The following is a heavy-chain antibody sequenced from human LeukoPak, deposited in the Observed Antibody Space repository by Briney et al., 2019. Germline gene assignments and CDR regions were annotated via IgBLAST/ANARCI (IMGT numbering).Heavy chain of an antibody. CDR2: ISYDGSIE. V-gene: IGHV3-30-3*01. J-gene: IGHJ4*02. CDR3: ARAAYDSTGYLTL. D-gene: IGHD3-22*01. CDR1: GFTFSSYA. Sequence: GGSLRLSCAASGFTFSSYAMHWVRQAPGKGLEWVAVISYDGSIEYYADSVKGRFTTSRDNSKNMLYLQMNSLSAEDTAIYYCARAAYDSTGYLTLWGQGTLVTVSS.